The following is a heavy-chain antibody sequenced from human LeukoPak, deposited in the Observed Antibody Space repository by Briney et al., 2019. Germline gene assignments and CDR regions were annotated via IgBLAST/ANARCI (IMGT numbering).Heavy chain of an antibody. V-gene: IGHV1-46*01. CDR2: INPSGGST. D-gene: IGHD1-26*01. CDR1: GYTFTSYY. J-gene: IGHJ4*02. Sequence: ASVKVSCKASGYTFTSYYMHWVRQAPGQGLEWMGIINPSGGSTSYAQKFQGRATMTRDMSTSTVYMELSSLRSEDTAVYYCARVSGSYARAFDYWGQGTLVTVSS. CDR3: ARVSGSYARAFDY.